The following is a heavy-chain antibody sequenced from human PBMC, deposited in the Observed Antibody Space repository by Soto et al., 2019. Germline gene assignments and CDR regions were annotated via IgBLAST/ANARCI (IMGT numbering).Heavy chain of an antibody. D-gene: IGHD3-22*01. CDR1: GGSISSYY. CDR3: ARRKYYYDSSGAGSWFDP. V-gene: IGHV4-59*08. Sequence: QVQLQESGPGLVKPSETLSLTCTVSGGSISSYYWSWIRQPPGKGLEWLGYIYYSGSTNYNPSLKSRVTISVDTSNNLFSLKLSSVTAADTAVYYCARRKYYYDSSGAGSWFDPWGQGTLVTVSS. J-gene: IGHJ5*02. CDR2: IYYSGST.